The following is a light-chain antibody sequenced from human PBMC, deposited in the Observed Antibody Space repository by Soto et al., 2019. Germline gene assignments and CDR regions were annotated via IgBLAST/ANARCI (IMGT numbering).Light chain of an antibody. CDR2: GTS. CDR1: QRINSR. Sequence: DIQMTQSPSSLSASVGDRVTITCRASQRINSRLAWYQQQPEKAPRALIYGTSSLLSWVPSRFRGSGSGTDFSLTITALQPEDFATYYCQQYDTYPPTFGGGTKVEIK. V-gene: IGKV1D-16*01. CDR3: QQYDTYPPT. J-gene: IGKJ4*01.